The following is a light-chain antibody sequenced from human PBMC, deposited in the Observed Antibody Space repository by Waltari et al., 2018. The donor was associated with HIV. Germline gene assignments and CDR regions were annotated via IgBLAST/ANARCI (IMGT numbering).Light chain of an antibody. CDR3: AAWDDSLNGLWV. CDR1: SPNIGSNT. V-gene: IGLV1-44*01. CDR2: GNN. J-gene: IGLJ3*02. Sequence: QSVLTQPPSTSGTPGQRVTISCSGSSPNIGSNTVNWYQHLPGTAPKLLIYGNNQRPSGVPDRFSGSKSGTSASLAISGLQSEDEADYYCAAWDDSLNGLWVFGGGTKLTVL.